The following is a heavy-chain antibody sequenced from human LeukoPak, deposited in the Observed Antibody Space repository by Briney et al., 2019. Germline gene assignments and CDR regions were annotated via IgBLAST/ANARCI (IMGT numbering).Heavy chain of an antibody. D-gene: IGHD5-12*01. Sequence: PAETLSLTCTVSGGSIGSYYWSWIRQPPGKGLEWIGHFSYSGRTNYNPSLKSRVTISVDTSKNQFSLKLSSVTAADTAVYYCARGGSGYALNWFDPWGQGTLVTVSS. J-gene: IGHJ5*02. V-gene: IGHV4-59*01. CDR1: GGSIGSYY. CDR2: FSYSGRT. CDR3: ARGGSGYALNWFDP.